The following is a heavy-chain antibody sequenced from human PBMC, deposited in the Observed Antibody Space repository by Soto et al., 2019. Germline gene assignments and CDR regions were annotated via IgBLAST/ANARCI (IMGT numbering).Heavy chain of an antibody. Sequence: QVQLVQSGAEVKKPGASVKVSWKASAYTFTINSFSWVRQAPGQGLEWMGWITAYNGNTKYAQKLQGRVTMTTDTSTSTAYMELRSLRSDDTAMYYCAREGPNHRLSWGQGTLVTVSS. CDR3: AREGPNHRLS. V-gene: IGHV1-18*01. D-gene: IGHD3-16*02. CDR2: ITAYNGNT. J-gene: IGHJ5*02. CDR1: AYTFTINS.